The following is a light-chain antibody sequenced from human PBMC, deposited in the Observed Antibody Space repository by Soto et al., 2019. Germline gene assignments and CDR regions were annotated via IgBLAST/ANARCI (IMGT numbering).Light chain of an antibody. CDR3: QSYGSSPSANFV. Sequence: QSLLRHPPSVSWAPGQRVTISCTGSSSNIGAGYDVHWYQQLPGKAPKLLIYGNDNRPSGVPERFSGSKSGTSASLAITGLRADDEADYYCQSYGSSPSANFVFGTGTKVTVL. V-gene: IGLV1-40*01. J-gene: IGLJ1*01. CDR2: GND. CDR1: SSNIGAGYD.